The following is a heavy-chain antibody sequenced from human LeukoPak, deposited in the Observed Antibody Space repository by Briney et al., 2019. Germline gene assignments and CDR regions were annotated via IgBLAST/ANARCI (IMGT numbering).Heavy chain of an antibody. Sequence: SETLSLTCTVSGGSISSSSYYWGWIRQPPGKGLEWIGSIYYSGSTYYNPSLKSRVTISVDTSKNQFSLKLSSVTAADTAVYYCARLGSRRGFLYEGGQGTLVTVSS. V-gene: IGHV4-39*01. CDR3: ARLGSRRGFLYE. J-gene: IGHJ4*02. CDR1: GGSISSSSYY. D-gene: IGHD5/OR15-5a*01. CDR2: IYYSGST.